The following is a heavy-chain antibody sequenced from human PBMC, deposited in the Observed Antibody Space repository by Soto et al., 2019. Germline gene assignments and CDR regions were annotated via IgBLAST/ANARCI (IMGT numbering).Heavy chain of an antibody. CDR3: ARARTPTLRYFDY. V-gene: IGHV4-34*01. CDR2: INHSGST. CDR1: GGSFSGYY. J-gene: IGHJ4*02. D-gene: IGHD3-9*01. Sequence: SSETLSLTCAVYGGSFSGYYWSWIRQPPGKGLEWIGEINHSGSTNYNPSLKSRVTISVDTSKNQFSLKLSSVTAADTAVYYCARARTPTLRYFDYWGQGTLVTVSS.